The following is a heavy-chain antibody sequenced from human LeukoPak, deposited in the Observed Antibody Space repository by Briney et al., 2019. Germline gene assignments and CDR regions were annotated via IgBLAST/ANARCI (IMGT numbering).Heavy chain of an antibody. CDR1: GYTFTSNY. CDR2: IYPRDGST. CDR3: ARDQEGFDY. J-gene: IGHJ4*02. Sequence: EASVKVSCKASGYTFTSNYIHWVRQAPGQGLEWMGMIYPRDGSTRYAQKFQGRVTVTRDTSTSTVHMELSGLRSEDTAVYYCARDQEGFDYWGQGTLVTVSS. V-gene: IGHV1-46*01.